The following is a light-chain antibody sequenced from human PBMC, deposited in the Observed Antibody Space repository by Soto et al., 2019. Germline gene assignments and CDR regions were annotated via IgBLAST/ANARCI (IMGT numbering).Light chain of an antibody. Sequence: QSALTQPASVSGSAGQSITISCSGTMRDVGAYNLVSWYQQHPGTAPKLIIYEVSNRPSGISPRFSGSRSGNTASLTISGLPSEDEGYYYCSAYAARSTQVFGGGTKVTVL. CDR3: SAYAARSTQV. V-gene: IGLV2-14*01. CDR1: MRDVGAYNL. J-gene: IGLJ3*02. CDR2: EVS.